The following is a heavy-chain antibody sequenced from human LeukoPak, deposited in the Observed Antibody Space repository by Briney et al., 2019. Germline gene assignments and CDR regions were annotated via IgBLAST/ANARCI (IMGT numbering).Heavy chain of an antibody. V-gene: IGHV1-24*01. CDR1: GYTLTELS. Sequence: ASVKVSCKVSGYTLTELSMHWVRQAPGKGLEWMGGLDPEDGETIYAQKFQGRVTMTEDTSTDTAYMELSSLRSEDTAVYYCATRLLWFGELLPRFDYWGQGTLVTVSS. D-gene: IGHD3-10*01. J-gene: IGHJ4*02. CDR2: LDPEDGET. CDR3: ATRLLWFGELLPRFDY.